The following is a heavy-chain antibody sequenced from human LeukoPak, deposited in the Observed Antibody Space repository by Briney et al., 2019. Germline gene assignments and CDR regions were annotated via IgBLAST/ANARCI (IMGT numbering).Heavy chain of an antibody. V-gene: IGHV4-59*08. CDR1: GGSISSYY. CDR2: IYYSGST. Sequence: SETLSHTCTVSGGSISSYYWSWIRQPPGKGLEWIGYIYYSGSTNYNPSLKSRVTISVDTSKNRFSLKPSSVTAADTAVYYCARHERESSGWKYFDYWGQGTLVTVSS. CDR3: ARHERESSGWKYFDY. J-gene: IGHJ4*02. D-gene: IGHD6-19*01.